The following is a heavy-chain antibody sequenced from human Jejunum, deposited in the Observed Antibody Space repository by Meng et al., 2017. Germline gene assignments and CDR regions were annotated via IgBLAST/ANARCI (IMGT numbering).Heavy chain of an antibody. CDR2: AST. V-gene: IGHV4-61*08. CDR3: ARDHMGSLDY. D-gene: IGHD1-26*01. CDR1: GGSVSRAGYQ. Sequence: QVQLQDSGPGLVRPSEPLSLICTVSGGSVSRAGYQWGWIRQPPGXGLEWIGYASTNYNPSLKSRVTISLDTSRNQFSLSLSSVTAADTAVYYCARDHMGSLDYWGQGILVTVSS. J-gene: IGHJ4*02.